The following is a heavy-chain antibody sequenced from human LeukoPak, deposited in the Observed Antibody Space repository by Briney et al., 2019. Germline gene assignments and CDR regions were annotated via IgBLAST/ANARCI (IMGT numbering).Heavy chain of an antibody. CDR1: GYTFTSYD. D-gene: IGHD3-10*01. CDR2: MSPNSGNT. Sequence: ASVKVSCKASGYTFTSYDINWVRQATGQGLEWMGWMSPNSGNTGYAQKFQGRVTMTRNTSISTAYMELSSLRSEDTAVYYCARGHLSTVLLWFGESYYFDYWGQGTLVTVSS. V-gene: IGHV1-8*01. J-gene: IGHJ4*02. CDR3: ARGHLSTVLLWFGESYYFDY.